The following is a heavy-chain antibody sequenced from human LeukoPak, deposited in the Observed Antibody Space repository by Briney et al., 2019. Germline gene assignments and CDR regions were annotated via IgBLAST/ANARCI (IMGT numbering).Heavy chain of an antibody. CDR1: GGSISGYY. J-gene: IGHJ6*03. D-gene: IGHD2-2*01. CDR2: IYTSGSA. CDR3: ARAFTSSHAYYYYMDV. Sequence: SETLSLTCTVSGGSISGYYWTWIRQPPGKGLEWIGRIYTSGSANYNPPLKSRVTMSVDTSKNQFSLKLSSVTAADTAVYYCARAFTSSHAYYYYMDVWGKGTTVTVS. V-gene: IGHV4-4*07.